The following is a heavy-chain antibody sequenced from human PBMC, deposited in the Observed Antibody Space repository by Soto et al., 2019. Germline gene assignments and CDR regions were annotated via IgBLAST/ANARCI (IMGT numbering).Heavy chain of an antibody. V-gene: IGHV1-46*01. D-gene: IGHD6-13*01. CDR2: INPSGGST. CDR1: GYTFTSYY. J-gene: IGHJ5*02. Sequence: ASVKVSCKASGYTFTSYYMHWVRQAPGQGLEWMGIINPSGGSTSYAQKFQGRVTMTRDTSTSTVYMELSSLRSEDTAVYYCARGEGIAAAGTHWFDPWGQGTLVTSPQ. CDR3: ARGEGIAAAGTHWFDP.